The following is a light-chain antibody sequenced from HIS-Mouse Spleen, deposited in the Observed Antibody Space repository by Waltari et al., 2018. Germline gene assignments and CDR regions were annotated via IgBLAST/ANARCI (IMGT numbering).Light chain of an antibody. CDR2: EDS. CDR3: YSTDSSGNHRV. J-gene: IGLJ2*01. Sequence: SYELTQPPSVSVSPGQTARITCSGDALPKKYAYWYQQKSGQAPVRVIYEDSKRPSGTPEGFSGSSSGRMATLTISGAQVEDEADYYCYSTDSSGNHRVFGGGTKLTVL. CDR1: ALPKKY. V-gene: IGLV3-10*01.